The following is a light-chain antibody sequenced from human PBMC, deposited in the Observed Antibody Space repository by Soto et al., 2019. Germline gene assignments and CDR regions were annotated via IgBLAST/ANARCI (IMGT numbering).Light chain of an antibody. CDR2: EVI. CDR1: NSDVNY. CDR3: SSSTSSNTFV. V-gene: IGLV2-14*01. Sequence: QSVLTQPASVSCAPGQSITISCTGTNSDVNYVSWHQQHPGKAPKLMIYEVINRSSGVSTRFSGSKSGNTASLTISGLQAEDEADYYCSSSTSSNTFVFGTGTKVTVL. J-gene: IGLJ1*01.